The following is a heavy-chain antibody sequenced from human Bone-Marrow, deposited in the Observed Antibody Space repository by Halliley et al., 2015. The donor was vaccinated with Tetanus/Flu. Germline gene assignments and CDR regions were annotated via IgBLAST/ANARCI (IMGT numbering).Heavy chain of an antibody. Sequence: QLVQSGAEVKKPGSSVKVSCKASGGTFSTYAVSWVRQAPGQGLEWMGGIIPAFGTGTYAQKFQGRVTITADKSTSTAYMELSSLRSEDTAVYYCARMGTLTPVTTTLSYYYYGMDVWGQGTTVPVSS. CDR1: GGTFSTYA. D-gene: IGHD4-17*01. CDR3: ARMGTLTPVTTTLSYYYYGMDV. J-gene: IGHJ6*02. CDR2: IIPAFGTG. V-gene: IGHV1-69*06.